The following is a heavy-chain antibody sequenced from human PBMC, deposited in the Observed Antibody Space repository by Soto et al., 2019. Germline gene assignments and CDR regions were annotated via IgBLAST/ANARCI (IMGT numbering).Heavy chain of an antibody. D-gene: IGHD6-13*01. J-gene: IGHJ4*02. Sequence: ASVKVSCKASGYTFTGYYMHWVRQAPGQGLEWMGWINPNSGGTNYAQKFQGWVTMTRDASISTAYMELSRLRSDDTAVYYCAIFPGAAGNANLRQFDYRGQQTLVTGSS. CDR2: INPNSGGT. V-gene: IGHV1-2*04. CDR3: AIFPGAAGNANLRQFDY. CDR1: GYTFTGYY.